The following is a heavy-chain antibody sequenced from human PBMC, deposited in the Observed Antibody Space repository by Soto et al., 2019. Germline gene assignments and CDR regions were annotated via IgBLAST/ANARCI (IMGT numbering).Heavy chain of an antibody. Sequence: KPSETLSLTCTVSGGSISSGDYYWSWIRQPPGKGLEWTGYIYYSGSTYYNPSLKSRVTISVDTSKNQFSLKLSSVTAADTAVYYCARRSDYYDSSGYCFDYWGQGTLVTVSS. J-gene: IGHJ4*02. CDR3: ARRSDYYDSSGYCFDY. D-gene: IGHD3-22*01. CDR2: IYYSGST. V-gene: IGHV4-30-4*01. CDR1: GGSISSGDYY.